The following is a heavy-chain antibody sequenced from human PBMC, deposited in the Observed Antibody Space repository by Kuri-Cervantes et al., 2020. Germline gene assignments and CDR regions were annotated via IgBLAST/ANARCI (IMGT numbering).Heavy chain of an antibody. J-gene: IGHJ4*02. D-gene: IGHD5-12*01. Sequence: GESLKISCAASGFTFSSYGMHWVRQAPGKGLEWVALISYDGNYKYYGESVKGRFTISRDNSKNTLYLQMNSLRGEDTAVYYCAKRNSGGLYYFDYWGQGTLVTVSS. CDR1: GFTFSSYG. V-gene: IGHV3-30*18. CDR2: ISYDGNYK. CDR3: AKRNSGGLYYFDY.